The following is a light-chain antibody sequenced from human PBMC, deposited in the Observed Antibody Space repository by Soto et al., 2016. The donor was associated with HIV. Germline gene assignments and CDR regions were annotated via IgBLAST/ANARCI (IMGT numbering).Light chain of an antibody. CDR2: ATS. Sequence: DIQMTQSPSSLSAFVGDRVTITCRASLDISSWLAWYQQKSGQAPKSLIYATSTLQSGVPLRFSGSGSGTEFTLIISSLRPEDSATYFCQQYKTYPPTFGGGTKVEI. J-gene: IGKJ4*01. CDR1: LDISSW. V-gene: IGKV1D-16*01. CDR3: QQYKTYPPT.